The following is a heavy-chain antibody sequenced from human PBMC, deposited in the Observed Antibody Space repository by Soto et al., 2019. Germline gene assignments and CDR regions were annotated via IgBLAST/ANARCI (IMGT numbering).Heavy chain of an antibody. J-gene: IGHJ4*02. Sequence: QVQLVQSGAEVKKPGASVKVSCKASGYTFINYYIHWVRQAPGHGLEWMAIINPTGGSTNYAQKFQCRLTLTMDTSTSTVYMELSSLTSEDTAMSYCARHLAADDVWCQGTLVTVSS. CDR2: INPTGGST. V-gene: IGHV1-46*01. D-gene: IGHD6-25*01. CDR1: GYTFINYY. CDR3: ARHLAADDV.